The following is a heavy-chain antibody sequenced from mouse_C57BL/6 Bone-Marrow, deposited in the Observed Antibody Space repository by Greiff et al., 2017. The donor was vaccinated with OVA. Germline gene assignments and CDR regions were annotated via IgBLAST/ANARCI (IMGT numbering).Heavy chain of an antibody. CDR3: ARWDGQTGTWFAY. CDR2: INPNNGGT. D-gene: IGHD2-3*01. J-gene: IGHJ3*01. CDR1: GYTFTDYN. Sequence: EVQLQQSGPELVKPGASVKMSCKASGYTFTDYNMHWVKQSHGKSLEWIGYINPNNGGTSYNQKFKGKATLTVNKSSSTAYMELRSLTSEDSAVYYCARWDGQTGTWFAYWGQGTLVTVSA. V-gene: IGHV1-22*01.